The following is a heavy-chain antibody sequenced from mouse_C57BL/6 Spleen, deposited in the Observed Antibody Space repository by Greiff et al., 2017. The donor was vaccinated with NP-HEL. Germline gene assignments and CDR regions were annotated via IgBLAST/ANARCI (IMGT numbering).Heavy chain of an antibody. V-gene: IGHV1-69*01. CDR1: GYTFTSYW. CDR2: IDPSDSYT. CDR3: ARRDHRGLYAMDY. J-gene: IGHJ4*01. D-gene: IGHD2-14*01. Sequence: QVQLQQPGAELVMPGASVKLSCKASGYTFTSYWMHWVKQRPGQGLEWIGEIDPSDSYTNYNQKFKGKSTLTVDKSSSTAYMQLSSLTSEDSAVYYCARRDHRGLYAMDYWGQGTSVTVSS.